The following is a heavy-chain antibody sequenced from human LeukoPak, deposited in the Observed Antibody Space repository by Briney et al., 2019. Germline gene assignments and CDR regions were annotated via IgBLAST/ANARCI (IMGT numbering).Heavy chain of an antibody. CDR2: INHSGST. J-gene: IGHJ4*02. CDR3: ARARLLWFGEFPDY. V-gene: IGHV4-34*01. CDR1: GGSFSVYY. D-gene: IGHD3-10*01. Sequence: SETLFLTCAVYGGSFSVYYWSWIRQPPGKGLEWIGEINHSGSTNYNPSLKSRVTISVDTSKNQFSLKLSSVTAADTAVYYCARARLLWFGEFPDYWGQGTLATVSS.